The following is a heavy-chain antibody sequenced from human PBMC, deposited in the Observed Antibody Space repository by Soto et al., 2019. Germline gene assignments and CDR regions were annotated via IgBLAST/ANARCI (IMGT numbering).Heavy chain of an antibody. CDR3: AKDMFRAVPDYFDY. D-gene: IGHD3-10*01. J-gene: IGHJ4*01. Sequence: SVKVSCKAFGYTLISYRMHWVRQAPGQGLEWMGGIIPIFDTANYPQKFQGRVTITADESTSTAYMELSSLRPDDTAVYYCAKDMFRAVPDYFDYWGHGTLVTVSS. CDR2: IIPIFDTA. V-gene: IGHV1-69*13. CDR1: GYTLISYR.